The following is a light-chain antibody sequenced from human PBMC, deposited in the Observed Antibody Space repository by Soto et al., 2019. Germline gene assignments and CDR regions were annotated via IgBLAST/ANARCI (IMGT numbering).Light chain of an antibody. CDR1: QSVSTY. J-gene: IGKJ3*01. CDR2: DAS. CDR3: QQRADWPAT. V-gene: IGKV3-11*01. Sequence: EIVLTQSPATLSLSPGERAILSCRASQSVSTYLAWYQQKPVQAPRLLIFDASNRATGIPARFSGSGSGTDFTLTISSLEPEDFAVYYCQQRADWPATFGPGTKVDIK.